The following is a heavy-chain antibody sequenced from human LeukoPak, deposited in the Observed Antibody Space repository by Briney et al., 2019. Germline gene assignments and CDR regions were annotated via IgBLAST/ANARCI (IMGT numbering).Heavy chain of an antibody. Sequence: GSVKVSCKSSGYMFTSHGIHWLRQAPGQGLEWMGWISAYNGNTNYAQKLQGRVTMTTDTSTSTAYMELRSLRSDDTAVYYCARVDLWFGDYFDYWGQGTLVTVSS. CDR3: ARVDLWFGDYFDY. D-gene: IGHD3-10*01. J-gene: IGHJ4*02. V-gene: IGHV1-18*01. CDR1: GYMFTSHG. CDR2: ISAYNGNT.